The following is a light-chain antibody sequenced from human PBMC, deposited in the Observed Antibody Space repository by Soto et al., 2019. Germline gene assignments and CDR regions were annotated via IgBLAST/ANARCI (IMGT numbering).Light chain of an antibody. CDR1: QNIRTY. Sequence: EIVLTQYPDTLSLSAGERATLSCRASQNIRTYLMWYQQKPGQSPRLLVYDAVNRAAGAPDRFSGSGSGTDFTLTIRNVEPEDSAVYVCQQRSDWPPLTFGGGTKVEIK. J-gene: IGKJ4*01. V-gene: IGKV3-11*01. CDR2: DAV. CDR3: QQRSDWPPLT.